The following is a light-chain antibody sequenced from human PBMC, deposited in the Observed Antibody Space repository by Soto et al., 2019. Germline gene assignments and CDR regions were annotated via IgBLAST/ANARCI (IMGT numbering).Light chain of an antibody. CDR2: GNS. CDR1: SSNIGAGYD. CDR3: QSYDSSLAGV. Sequence: QSVLTQPPSVSGAPGQRVTISCTGSSSNIGAGYDVHWYQQLPGTAPKLLIYGNSNRPSGVPDRFSGSESGTSASLAITGLQAEDEADYYCQSYDSSLAGVFGGGTKLTVL. J-gene: IGLJ2*01. V-gene: IGLV1-40*01.